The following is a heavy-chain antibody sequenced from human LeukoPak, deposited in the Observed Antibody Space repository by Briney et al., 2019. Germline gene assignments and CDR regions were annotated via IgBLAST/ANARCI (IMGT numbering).Heavy chain of an antibody. CDR3: ARGVPYSYGAD. J-gene: IGHJ4*02. CDR2: IIPIFGTA. D-gene: IGHD5-18*01. CDR1: GGTFSSYA. V-gene: IGHV1-69*01. Sequence: ASVKVSCKASGGTFSSYAISWVRQAPGQGLEWMGGIIPIFGTAKYARKFQGRVTITADESTSTAYMELSSLRSEDTAVYYCARGVPYSYGADWGQGTLVTVSS.